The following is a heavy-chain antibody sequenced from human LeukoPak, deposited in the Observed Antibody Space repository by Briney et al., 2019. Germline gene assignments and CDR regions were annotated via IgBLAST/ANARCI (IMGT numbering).Heavy chain of an antibody. D-gene: IGHD4-23*01. Sequence: GASVKVSCKASGYTFTGYYMHWVRQAPGQGLEWMGWINPNSGGINYAQKFQGRVTMTRDTSISTAYMELSRPRSDDTAVYYCALSTGYGGNILSDYWGQGTLVTVSS. V-gene: IGHV1-2*02. CDR2: INPNSGGI. J-gene: IGHJ4*02. CDR3: ALSTGYGGNILSDY. CDR1: GYTFTGYY.